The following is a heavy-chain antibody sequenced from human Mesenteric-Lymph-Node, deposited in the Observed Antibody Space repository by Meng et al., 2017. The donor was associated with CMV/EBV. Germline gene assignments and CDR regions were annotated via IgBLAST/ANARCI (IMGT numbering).Heavy chain of an antibody. CDR3: ARAGRDMGDAFDI. D-gene: IGHD1-26*01. CDR2: INQDGSEK. CDR1: GFTFNRYW. V-gene: IGHV3-7*01. J-gene: IGHJ3*02. Sequence: GESLKISCTASGFTFNRYWMTWVRQAPGTGLEWVANINQDGSEKYYVDSLKGRFTISRDNAKNSLYLQMNSLRAEDTAVYYCARAGRDMGDAFDIWGQGTMVTVSS.